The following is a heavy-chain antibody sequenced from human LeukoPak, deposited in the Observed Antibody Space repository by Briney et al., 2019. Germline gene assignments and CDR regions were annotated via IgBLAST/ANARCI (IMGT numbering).Heavy chain of an antibody. CDR1: GYSFTNYG. D-gene: IGHD3-16*01. J-gene: IGHJ4*02. CDR3: ARDSYVDSTFLDY. Sequence: ASVKVSCKASGYSFTNYGISWVRQAPGQGLEWMGWISAYNGNTNYAQKFQGRVTMTTDTSTSTAYTEVRSLRSDGTAVYYCARDSYVDSTFLDYWGQGTLVTVSS. V-gene: IGHV1-18*01. CDR2: ISAYNGNT.